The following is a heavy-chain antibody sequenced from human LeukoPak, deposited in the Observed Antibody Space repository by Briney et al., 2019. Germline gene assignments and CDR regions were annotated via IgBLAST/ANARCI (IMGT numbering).Heavy chain of an antibody. J-gene: IGHJ5*02. CDR2: IYYSGST. D-gene: IGHD3-22*01. V-gene: IGHV4-31*03. CDR1: GGSISSGGYY. CDR3: ARRGGGYGLAGFDP. Sequence: SETLSLTCTVSGGSISSGGYYWSWIRQHPGKGLEWIGYIYYSGSTYYNPSLKSRVTISVDTSKNQFFLKLSSVTAANTAVYYCARRGGGYGLAGFDPWGQGTLVTVSS.